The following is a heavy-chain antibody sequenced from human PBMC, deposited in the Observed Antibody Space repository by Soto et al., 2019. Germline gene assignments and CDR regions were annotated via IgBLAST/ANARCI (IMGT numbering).Heavy chain of an antibody. CDR1: GFIFSSYA. CDR3: ARVSALRAFDP. J-gene: IGHJ5*02. D-gene: IGHD2-15*01. Sequence: QVQLVESGGGVVQPGRSLRLSCAASGFIFSSYALHWVRQAPGKGLEWVALISYDGSNKYYADSVKGRFTISRDNSKNTLYLQMNSLRDEGTAVYYCARVSALRAFDPWGQGTLVTVSS. V-gene: IGHV3-30-3*01. CDR2: ISYDGSNK.